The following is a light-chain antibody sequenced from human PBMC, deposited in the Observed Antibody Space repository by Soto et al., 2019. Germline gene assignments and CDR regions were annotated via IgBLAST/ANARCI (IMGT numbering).Light chain of an antibody. V-gene: IGKV3-15*01. Sequence: EIVMTQSPATLSVSPGERATLSCRASQRVSSKLAWYQQKPGQAPRLLIYGASTRATGIPARFSGSGSGTELTLTISSLQSEDFAVYYGQQYNNWPPITVGQGTRLEIK. CDR1: QRVSSK. J-gene: IGKJ5*01. CDR3: QQYNNWPPIT. CDR2: GAS.